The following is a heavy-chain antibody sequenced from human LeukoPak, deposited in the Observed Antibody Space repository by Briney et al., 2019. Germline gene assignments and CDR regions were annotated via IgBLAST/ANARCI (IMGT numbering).Heavy chain of an antibody. V-gene: IGHV4-4*02. CDR2: IYHSGST. Sequence: SETLSLTRPVSGGSISSTNWWSWVRQPPGKGLEWIGEIYHSGSTNYHPSLKSRVTISVDKSENQFSLKLSSVTAADTAVYYCARIQVGSTSFDIWGQGTMVTVSS. D-gene: IGHD1-26*01. J-gene: IGHJ3*02. CDR3: ARIQVGSTSFDI. CDR1: GGSISSTNW.